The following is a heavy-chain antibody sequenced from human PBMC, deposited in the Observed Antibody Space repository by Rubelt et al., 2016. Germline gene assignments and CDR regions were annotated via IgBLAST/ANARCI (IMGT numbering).Heavy chain of an antibody. CDR3: ARHWGTYGGKHLVYFDY. D-gene: IGHD4-23*01. CDR2: IYYSGST. J-gene: IGHJ4*02. CDR1: GGSISSSSYY. V-gene: IGHV4-39*01. Sequence: QVQLQESGPGLVKASETLSLTCSVSGGSISSSSYYWGWIRQPPGKGLEWIVTIYYSGSTYYNPALKSRVTISVDTSKNQFSLKLGDGHAGDTAVYYCARHWGTYGGKHLVYFDYWGQGTLVTVSS.